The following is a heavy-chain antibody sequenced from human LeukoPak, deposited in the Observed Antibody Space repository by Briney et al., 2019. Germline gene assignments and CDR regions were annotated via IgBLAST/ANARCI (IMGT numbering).Heavy chain of an antibody. V-gene: IGHV4-4*02. CDR1: GGSISNNNW. CDR3: ARGQTTVTNNWFDP. Sequence: SETLSLTCAVSGGSISNNNWWSWVRQPPGKGLEWIGYIYYSGSTYYNPSLKSRVTISVDTSKNQFSLKLSSVTAADTAVYYCARGQTTVTNNWFDPWGQGTLVTVSS. J-gene: IGHJ5*02. D-gene: IGHD4-17*01. CDR2: IYYSGST.